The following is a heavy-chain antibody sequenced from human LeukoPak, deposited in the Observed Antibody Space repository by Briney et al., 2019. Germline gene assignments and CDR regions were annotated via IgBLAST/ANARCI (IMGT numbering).Heavy chain of an antibody. Sequence: ASVKVSCKASGYTFTGYYMHWVRQAPGQGLEWMGWINPNSGGTNYAQKFQGRVTMTRDTSISTAYMELSRLRSDDTAVYYCARDFSYSGSPKDDAFDTWGQGTMVTVSS. CDR2: INPNSGGT. CDR1: GYTFTGYY. V-gene: IGHV1-2*02. J-gene: IGHJ3*02. D-gene: IGHD1-26*01. CDR3: ARDFSYSGSPKDDAFDT.